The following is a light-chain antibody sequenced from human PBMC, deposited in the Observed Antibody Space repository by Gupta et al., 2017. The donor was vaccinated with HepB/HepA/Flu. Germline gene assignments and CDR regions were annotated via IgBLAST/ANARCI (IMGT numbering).Light chain of an antibody. V-gene: IGLV2-23*02. J-gene: IGLJ2*01. Sequence: QSALTQPASVSGSPGQSITISCTGTSNDVGHYNLVSWYQQHPGKAPKLIIYEVTKRPSGVSNRFSGSKSGNTASLTISGLQAEDEADYFCCSYAGPRLFGGGTKLTVL. CDR2: EVT. CDR1: SNDVGHYNL. CDR3: CSYAGPRL.